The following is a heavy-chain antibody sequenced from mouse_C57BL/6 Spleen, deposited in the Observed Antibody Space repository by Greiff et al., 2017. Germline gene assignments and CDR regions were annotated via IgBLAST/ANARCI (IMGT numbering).Heavy chain of an antibody. CDR1: GYTFTSYT. CDR3: ARYYGSSYDY. CDR2: INPSSGYT. V-gene: IGHV1-4*01. J-gene: IGHJ2*01. Sequence: QVQLKESGAELARPGASVKMSCKASGYTFTSYTMHWVKQRPGQGLEWIGYINPSSGYTKYNQKFKDKATLTADKSSSTAYMQLSSLTSEDSAVYYCARYYGSSYDYWGQGTTLTVSS. D-gene: IGHD1-1*01.